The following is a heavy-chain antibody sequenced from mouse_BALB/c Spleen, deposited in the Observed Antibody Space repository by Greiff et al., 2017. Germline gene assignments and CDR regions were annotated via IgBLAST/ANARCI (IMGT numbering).Heavy chain of an antibody. D-gene: IGHD1-2*01. V-gene: IGHV6-6*02. CDR3: TSYYGAFAY. J-gene: IGHJ3*01. CDR1: GFTFSNYW. CDR2: IRLKSNNYAT. Sequence: EVQVVVSGGGLVQPGGSMKLSCVASGFTFSNYWMNWVRQSPEMGLVWVAEIRLKSNNYATHYAESVNGRFTISRDDSKSSVYLQMNNLRAEDTGIYCCTSYYGAFAYWGQGTLVAVSA.